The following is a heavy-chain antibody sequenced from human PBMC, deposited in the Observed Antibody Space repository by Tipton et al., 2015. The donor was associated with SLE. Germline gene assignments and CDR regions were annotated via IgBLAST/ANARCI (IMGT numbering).Heavy chain of an antibody. V-gene: IGHV3-30-3*01. Sequence: SLRLSCAASGFTFSNYAMHWVRQAPGKGLEWVAVISYDGSHKYYADSVKGRFTISRDNSKNTLYLQMNSLRAEDTAVYYCARAVKAGIVGATADYWGQGTLVTVSS. CDR1: GFTFSNYA. CDR2: ISYDGSHK. CDR3: ARAVKAGIVGATADY. J-gene: IGHJ4*02. D-gene: IGHD1-26*01.